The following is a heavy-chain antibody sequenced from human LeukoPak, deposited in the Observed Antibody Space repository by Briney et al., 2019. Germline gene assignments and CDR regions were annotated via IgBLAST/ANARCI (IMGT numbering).Heavy chain of an antibody. J-gene: IGHJ4*02. CDR2: IWYDGSNK. V-gene: IGHV3-33*01. Sequence: GGSLRLSCAASGFTLSSYGVHWVRQAPGKGLEWVAVIWYDGSNKYYADSVKGRFTISRDNSKNALYLQMNSLRAEDTAVYYCARDWDYWGQGTLVTVSS. CDR3: ARDWDY. CDR1: GFTLSSYG.